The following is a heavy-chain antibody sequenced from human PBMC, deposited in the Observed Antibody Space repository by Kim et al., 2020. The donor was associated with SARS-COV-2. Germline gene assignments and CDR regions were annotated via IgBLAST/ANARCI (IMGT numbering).Heavy chain of an antibody. CDR3: AKDNNGHIAYCGGDCYLDY. CDR2: ISWNSGSI. CDR1: GFTFDDYA. Sequence: GGSLRLSCAASGFTFDDYAMHWVRQAPGKGLEWVSGISWNSGSIGYADSVKGRFTISRDNAKNSLYLQMNSLRAEDTALYYCAKDNNGHIAYCGGDCYLDYWGQGTLVTVSS. D-gene: IGHD2-21*02. V-gene: IGHV3-9*01. J-gene: IGHJ4*02.